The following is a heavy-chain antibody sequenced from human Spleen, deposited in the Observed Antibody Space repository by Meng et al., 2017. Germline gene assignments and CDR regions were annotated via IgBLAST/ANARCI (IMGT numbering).Heavy chain of an antibody. CDR3: ARDADWVIFDH. J-gene: IGHJ4*02. D-gene: IGHD3-9*01. CDR2: INTDASIT. CDR1: GFTFSSYN. Sequence: GESLKISCAASGFTFSSYNMHWVRQTPGEGLVWVSRINTDASITTYADSVKGRFTISRDDAKNTVYLQMNSLRAEDTAVYYCARDADWVIFDHWGQGEPVNGAS. V-gene: IGHV3-74*03.